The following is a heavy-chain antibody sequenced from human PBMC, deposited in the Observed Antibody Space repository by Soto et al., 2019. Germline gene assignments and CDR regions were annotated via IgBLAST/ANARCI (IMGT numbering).Heavy chain of an antibody. CDR1: GGTFSSYA. J-gene: IGHJ2*01. V-gene: IGHV1-69*01. CDR3: ARADIVLRGMPDSEAYFDL. Sequence: QVQLVQSGAEVKKPGSSVKVSCKASGGTFSSYAISWVRQAPGQGLEWMGGIIPIFGTANYAQKFQGRVTITADESTSTAYMELSSLRSEDTAVYYCARADIVLRGMPDSEAYFDLWGRGTLVTVSS. CDR2: IIPIFGTA. D-gene: IGHD2-8*01.